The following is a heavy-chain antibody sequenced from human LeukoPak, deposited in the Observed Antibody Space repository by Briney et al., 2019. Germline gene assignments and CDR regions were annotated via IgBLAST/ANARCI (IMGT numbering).Heavy chain of an antibody. CDR3: ASRPPYDYVWGSYRNNWFDP. D-gene: IGHD3-16*02. Sequence: SETLSLTCAVYGGSFSGYYWSWIRQPPGKGLEWIGEINHSGSTNYNPSLKSRVTIPVDTSKNQFSLKLSSVTAADTAVYYCASRPPYDYVWGSYRNNWFDPWGQGTLVTVSS. V-gene: IGHV4-34*01. CDR1: GGSFSGYY. CDR2: INHSGST. J-gene: IGHJ5*02.